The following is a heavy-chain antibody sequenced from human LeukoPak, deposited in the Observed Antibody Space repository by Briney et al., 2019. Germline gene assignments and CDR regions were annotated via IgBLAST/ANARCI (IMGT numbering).Heavy chain of an antibody. J-gene: IGHJ4*02. CDR2: ISSSSSYI. Sequence: GGSLRLSCAASGFTFSSYSMNWVRQAPGKGLEWVSSISSSSSYIYYADSVKGRFTISRDNAKNSLYLQMNSLRAEDTAVYYCARSIRYSSGWYDYWGQGTLVTVSS. CDR3: ARSIRYSSGWYDY. V-gene: IGHV3-21*01. CDR1: GFTFSSYS. D-gene: IGHD6-19*01.